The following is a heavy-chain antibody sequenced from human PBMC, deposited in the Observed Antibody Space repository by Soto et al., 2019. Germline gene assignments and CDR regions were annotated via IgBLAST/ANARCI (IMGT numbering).Heavy chain of an antibody. CDR3: ARDSALLWFGELVSHLGDAFDI. Sequence: QVQLVQSGAEVKKPGASVKVSCKASGYTFTSYGISWVRQAPGQGLEWMGWIRAYNGNTNYAQKLQGRVTMTTDTSTSTAYMELRILRSDDTAVYYCARDSALLWFGELVSHLGDAFDIWGQGTMVTVSS. CDR1: GYTFTSYG. CDR2: IRAYNGNT. V-gene: IGHV1-18*01. J-gene: IGHJ3*02. D-gene: IGHD3-10*01.